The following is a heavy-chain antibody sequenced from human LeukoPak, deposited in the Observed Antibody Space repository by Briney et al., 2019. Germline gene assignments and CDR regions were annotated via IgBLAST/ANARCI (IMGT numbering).Heavy chain of an antibody. CDR1: GFTFSSYW. J-gene: IGHJ4*02. V-gene: IGHV3-74*01. CDR3: ARAFTAGDDY. D-gene: IGHD1-14*01. Sequence: GGSLRLSCAASGFTFSSYWMHWVRQAPGKGLVWVSRINSDGSTTTYADSVKGRVTISRDNAKNTLYLQMNSLRAEDTAVYYCARAFTAGDDYWGQGTLVTVSS. CDR2: INSDGSTT.